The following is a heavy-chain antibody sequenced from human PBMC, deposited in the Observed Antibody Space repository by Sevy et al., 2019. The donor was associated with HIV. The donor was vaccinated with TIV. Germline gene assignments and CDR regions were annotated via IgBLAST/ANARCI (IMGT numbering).Heavy chain of an antibody. CDR2: ISAYNGNT. V-gene: IGHV1-18*01. CDR3: ARVVVGATAVDY. CDR1: GYTFTSYG. J-gene: IGHJ4*02. D-gene: IGHD1-26*01. Sequence: ASVKVSCKASGYTFTSYGISWVRQAPGQGLGWMGWISAYNGNTNYAQKLQGRVTMTTDTSTSTAYMELRSLRSDDTAVYYCARVVVGATAVDYWGQGTLVTVSS.